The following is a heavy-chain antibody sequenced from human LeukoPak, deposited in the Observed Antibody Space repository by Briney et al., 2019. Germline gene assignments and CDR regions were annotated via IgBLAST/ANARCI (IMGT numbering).Heavy chain of an antibody. CDR3: ARSPFWSGSIFQ. D-gene: IGHD3-3*01. Sequence: GGSLRLSCAASGFTFDDYAMHWVRQAPGKGLEWVSGVSWNSDNIAYGDSVKGRFTISRDNAKNSLYLQMNSLRAEDTAVYYCARSPFWSGSIFQWGQGTLVTVSS. CDR1: GFTFDDYA. CDR2: VSWNSDNI. V-gene: IGHV3-9*01. J-gene: IGHJ4*02.